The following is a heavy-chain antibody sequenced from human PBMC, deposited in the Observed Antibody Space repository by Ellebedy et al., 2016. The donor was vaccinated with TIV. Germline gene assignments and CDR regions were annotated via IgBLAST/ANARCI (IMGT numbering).Heavy chain of an antibody. J-gene: IGHJ4*02. CDR3: ARILCAGDCSQFGFDY. D-gene: IGHD2-21*02. V-gene: IGHV3-66*01. Sequence: GESLKISCAASGFTVSTNYMSSVRQAPGKGLEWVSFISSGGRTHYADSVKGRFTISRDNSKNTLYLQMNSLRAEDTAVYYCARILCAGDCSQFGFDYWGQGTLVPVSS. CDR1: GFTVSTNY. CDR2: ISSGGRT.